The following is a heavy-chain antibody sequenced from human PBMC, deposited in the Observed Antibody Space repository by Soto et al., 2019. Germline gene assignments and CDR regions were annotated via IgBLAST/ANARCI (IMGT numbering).Heavy chain of an antibody. Sequence: GGSLRLSCAASGFNFSTYYMGWVRQAPGKGLEWVANIAEDGSKKDYADSVKGRFTVSRDNADNSLHLQMHSLRVEDTALYYCVRGGAALQHWGKGAWVNVTA. V-gene: IGHV3-7*01. J-gene: IGHJ1*01. D-gene: IGHD1-26*01. CDR2: IAEDGSKK. CDR3: VRGGAALQH. CDR1: GFNFSTYY.